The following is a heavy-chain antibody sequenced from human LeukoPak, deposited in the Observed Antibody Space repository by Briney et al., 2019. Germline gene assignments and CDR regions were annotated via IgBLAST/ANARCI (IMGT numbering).Heavy chain of an antibody. D-gene: IGHD6-13*01. V-gene: IGHV4-59*01. Sequence: SETLSLTCTVSGGSINSYYWSWIRQPPGKGLERIGYVYYNGNINYNPSFKSRVTISVDTSKNQFSLKLSSVTAADTAVYYCARDGGSSWSHQYGLDVWCQGTTVTVSS. J-gene: IGHJ6*02. CDR1: GGSINSYY. CDR2: VYYNGNI. CDR3: ARDGGSSWSHQYGLDV.